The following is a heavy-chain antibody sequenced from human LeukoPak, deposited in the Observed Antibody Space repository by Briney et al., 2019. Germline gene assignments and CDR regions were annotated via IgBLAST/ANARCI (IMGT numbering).Heavy chain of an antibody. V-gene: IGHV1-46*01. CDR1: GYTFTSYY. D-gene: IGHD3-10*01. Sequence: GASVKVSCKASGYTFTSYYMHWVRQAPGQGLEWMGIIDPSGGSTSYAQKFQGRVTMTRDTSTSTVYMELSSLRSEDTAVYYCAREGGLLWFGEPLDYWGQGTLVTVSS. CDR2: IDPSGGST. CDR3: AREGGLLWFGEPLDY. J-gene: IGHJ4*02.